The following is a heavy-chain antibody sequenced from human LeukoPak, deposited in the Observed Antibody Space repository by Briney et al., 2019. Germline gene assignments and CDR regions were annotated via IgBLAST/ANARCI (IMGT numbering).Heavy chain of an antibody. CDR2: IYHSGST. J-gene: IGHJ3*02. V-gene: IGHV4-30-2*01. Sequence: SQTLSLTCAVSGGSISSGGYSWSWIRQPPGKGLEWIGYIYHSGSTYYNPSFKSRVTISVDRSKNQFSLKLSSVTAADTAVYYCARAHTAMVTYDAFDIWGQGTMVTVSS. D-gene: IGHD5-18*01. CDR1: GGSISSGGYS. CDR3: ARAHTAMVTYDAFDI.